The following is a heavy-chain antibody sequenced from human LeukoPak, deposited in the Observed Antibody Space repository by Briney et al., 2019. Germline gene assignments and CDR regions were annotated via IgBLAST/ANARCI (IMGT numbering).Heavy chain of an antibody. J-gene: IGHJ4*02. Sequence: ASVKVSCKASGCTFTGYYMHWVRQAPGQGLEWMGWINPNSGGTNYAQKFQGRVTMTRDTSISTAYMELSRLRSDDTAVYYCARVSGYCSGGSCYSSSFYFDYWGQGTLVTVSS. CDR3: ARVSGYCSGGSCYSSSFYFDY. CDR1: GCTFTGYY. CDR2: INPNSGGT. D-gene: IGHD2-15*01. V-gene: IGHV1-2*02.